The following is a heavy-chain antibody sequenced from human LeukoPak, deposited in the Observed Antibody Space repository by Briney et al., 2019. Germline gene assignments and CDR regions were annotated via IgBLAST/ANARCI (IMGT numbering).Heavy chain of an antibody. CDR3: ASERTGKVARY. D-gene: IGHD5-12*01. V-gene: IGHV3-7*05. CDR1: GFTFSSYC. J-gene: IGHJ4*02. CDR2: IKQDGTEE. Sequence: GGSLRLSCSASGFTFSSYCMIWVGPAPGKELEGVANIKQDGTEEYYVDSVKVTFTISRDNAKNSLYVQMNSLRAEDTAVYYCASERTGKVARYWGQGTLVTVSS.